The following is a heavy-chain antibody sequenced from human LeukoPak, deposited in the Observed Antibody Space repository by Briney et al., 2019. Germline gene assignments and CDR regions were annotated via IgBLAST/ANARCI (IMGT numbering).Heavy chain of an antibody. Sequence: PSETLSLTCTVSGGSISSYYWSWIRQPPGKGLEWIGYIYYSGSTNYNPSLKSRVTISVDTSKNQFSLKLSSVTAADTAVYYCARLMNYYGSGSYKTWFDPWGQGTLVTVSS. CDR3: ARLMNYYGSGSYKTWFDP. V-gene: IGHV4-59*12. CDR2: IYYSGST. CDR1: GGSISSYY. J-gene: IGHJ5*02. D-gene: IGHD3-10*01.